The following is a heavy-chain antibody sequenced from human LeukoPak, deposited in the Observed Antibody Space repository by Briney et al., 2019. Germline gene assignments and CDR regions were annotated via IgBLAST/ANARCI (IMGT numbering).Heavy chain of an antibody. D-gene: IGHD3-10*01. CDR1: GGSFSGYY. Sequence: SETLSLTCAVYGGSFSGYYWSWIRQPPGKGLEWIGYIYYSGSTNYNPSLKSRVTISVDTSKNQFSLKLSSVTAADTAVYYCARGTYGSGTAVAFDIWGQGTMVTVSS. V-gene: IGHV4-59*01. CDR2: IYYSGST. J-gene: IGHJ3*02. CDR3: ARGTYGSGTAVAFDI.